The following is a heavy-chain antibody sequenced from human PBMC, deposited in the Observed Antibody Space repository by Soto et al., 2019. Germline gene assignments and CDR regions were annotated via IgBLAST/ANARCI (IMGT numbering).Heavy chain of an antibody. CDR1: GGSISSYY. J-gene: IGHJ4*02. V-gene: IGHV4-59*01. Sequence: SENLSVTCTFSGGSISSYYWSLIRQPPGKGLEWIGYIYYSGSTNYNPSLKSRVTISVDTSKNQFSLKLSSVTAADTAVYYCAMGSGSNKASDYWGQGTLVTVSS. CDR2: IYYSGST. CDR3: AMGSGSNKASDY. D-gene: IGHD3-10*01.